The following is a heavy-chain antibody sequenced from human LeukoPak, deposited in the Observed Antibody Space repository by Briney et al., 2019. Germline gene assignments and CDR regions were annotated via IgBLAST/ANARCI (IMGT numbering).Heavy chain of an antibody. CDR2: IYYSGST. V-gene: IGHV4-39*07. Sequence: SETLSLTCTVSGGSISSNNYYWGWVRQPPGKGLEWLVSIYYSGSTYYNPSLKSRVSISVDRSKNHFSLRLSSVTAADTAVYYCAREEVIAVAGTGDAFDIWGQGTMVTVSS. J-gene: IGHJ3*02. CDR3: AREEVIAVAGTGDAFDI. D-gene: IGHD6-19*01. CDR1: GGSISSNNYY.